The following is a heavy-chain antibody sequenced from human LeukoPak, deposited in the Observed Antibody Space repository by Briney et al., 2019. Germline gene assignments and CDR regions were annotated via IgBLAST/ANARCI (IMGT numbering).Heavy chain of an antibody. V-gene: IGHV4-38-2*01. CDR3: ARLSYSFWTGDY. J-gene: IGHJ4*02. CDR2: IYHSGNT. Sequence: PSETLSLTCSVSGYSISSGYYWGWIRQPPGKGLGWIGSIYHSGNTFYNPSLKSRVTMSIDMSENQFSLKLSSVTASDTAVYFCARLSYSFWTGDYWGQGILVTVSS. CDR1: GYSISSGYY. D-gene: IGHD3/OR15-3a*01.